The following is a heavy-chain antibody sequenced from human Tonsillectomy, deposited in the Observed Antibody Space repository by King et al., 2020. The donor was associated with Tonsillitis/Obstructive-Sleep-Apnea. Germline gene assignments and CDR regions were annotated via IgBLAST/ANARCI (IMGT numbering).Heavy chain of an antibody. J-gene: IGHJ4*02. CDR3: ARGDIVVVPARPDY. V-gene: IGHV4-34*01. D-gene: IGHD2-2*01. Sequence: QVQLQQWGAGLLKPSETLSLTCAVYGGSFSGYYWSWIRQPPGKGLEWIGEINHSGTTNYNPSLKSRVTISVDTSKNQFSLKLSSVPAADTAVYYCARGDIVVVPARPDYWGQGTLVTVSS. CDR2: INHSGTT. CDR1: GGSFSGYY.